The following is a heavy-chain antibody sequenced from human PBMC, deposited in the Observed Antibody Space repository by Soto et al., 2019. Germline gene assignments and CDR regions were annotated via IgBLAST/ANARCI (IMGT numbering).Heavy chain of an antibody. CDR3: ARVGSTFARGRIGGVHYGLDV. CDR2: IDRFGSYS. CDR1: GFTFGTYT. V-gene: IGHV3-21*03. D-gene: IGHD3-16*01. Sequence: EVRLVESGGGLVKSGGSLRLSCSASGFTFGTYTMNWVRQAPGRGLEWVSNIDRFGSYSWYVDSAQGRFTISRDNAKNALYLQMNSLRAEDTAVYYCARVGSTFARGRIGGVHYGLDVWGQGTTVTVSS. J-gene: IGHJ6*02.